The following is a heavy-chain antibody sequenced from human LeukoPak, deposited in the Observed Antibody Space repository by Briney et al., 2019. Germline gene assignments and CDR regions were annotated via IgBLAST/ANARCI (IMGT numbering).Heavy chain of an antibody. CDR1: GFTFSSYG. D-gene: IGHD2-15*01. CDR2: IRYDGSNK. CDR3: ARGAVVVAATSFDY. J-gene: IGHJ4*02. V-gene: IGHV3-30*02. Sequence: GGSLRLSCAASGFTFSSYGMHWVRQAPGKGLEWVAFIRYDGSNKYYADSVKGRFTISRDNSKNTLYLQMNSLRAEDTAVYYCARGAVVVAATSFDYWGQGTLVTVSS.